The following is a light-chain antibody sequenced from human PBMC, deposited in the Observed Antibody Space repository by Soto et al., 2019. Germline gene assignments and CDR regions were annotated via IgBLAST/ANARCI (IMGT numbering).Light chain of an antibody. V-gene: IGKV3-15*01. CDR3: QQYNSWPPKYT. Sequence: EIVMTQSPATLSVSPGERATLSCRASQSVSSNLAWYQQKPGQAPRLLIYDASTRATAVPARFSGSGSGTEFTLTISSLQSEDSAVYYCQQYNSWPPKYTFGPGTKLDIK. CDR2: DAS. CDR1: QSVSSN. J-gene: IGKJ2*01.